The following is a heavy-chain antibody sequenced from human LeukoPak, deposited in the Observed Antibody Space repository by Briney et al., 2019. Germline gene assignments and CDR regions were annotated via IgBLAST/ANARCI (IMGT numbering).Heavy chain of an antibody. J-gene: IGHJ4*02. CDR2: ISSNGGST. D-gene: IGHD2-15*01. Sequence: PGGSLRLSCAASGFTFSSYAMHWVRQAPGKGLEYVSAISSNGGSTYYANSVKGRFTISRDNSKNTLYLQMGSLRAEDMAVYYCARCTGGSCYSDYWGQATLVTVSS. CDR3: ARCTGGSCYSDY. V-gene: IGHV3-64*01. CDR1: GFTFSSYA.